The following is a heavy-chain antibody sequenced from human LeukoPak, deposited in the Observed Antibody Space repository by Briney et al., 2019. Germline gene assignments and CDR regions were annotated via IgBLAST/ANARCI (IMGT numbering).Heavy chain of an antibody. V-gene: IGHV1-69*05. J-gene: IGHJ3*02. D-gene: IGHD2-2*01. Sequence: GSSVKVSCKASGGTFSSYAISWVRQAPGQGLEWMGGMIPIFGTANYAQKFQGRVTITTDESTSTAYMELSSLRSEDTAVYYCARASRDIVVVPAPAFDIWGQGTMVTVSS. CDR1: GGTFSSYA. CDR3: ARASRDIVVVPAPAFDI. CDR2: MIPIFGTA.